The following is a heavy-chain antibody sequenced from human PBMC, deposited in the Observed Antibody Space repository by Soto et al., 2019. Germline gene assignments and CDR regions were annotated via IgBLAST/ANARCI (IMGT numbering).Heavy chain of an antibody. V-gene: IGHV4-59*01. J-gene: IGHJ4*02. CDR1: GGSISSYY. CDR3: ARGYSYGAAFDY. Sequence: PSETLSLTCTVSGGSISSYYWSWIRQPPGKELERIGYIYYSGSTNYNPSLKSRVTISVDTSKNQFSLKLSSVTAADTAVYYCARGYSYGAAFDYWGQGTLVTVSS. D-gene: IGHD5-18*01. CDR2: IYYSGST.